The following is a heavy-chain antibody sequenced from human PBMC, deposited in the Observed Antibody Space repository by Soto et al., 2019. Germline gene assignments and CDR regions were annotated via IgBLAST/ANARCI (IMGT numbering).Heavy chain of an antibody. D-gene: IGHD3-16*01. J-gene: IGHJ5*02. Sequence: EVQLVESGGGLIQPGGSLRPSCAASGFSVSGSYMGWVRQAPGKGLEWVSVIYRGGGTYYVDSVKGRFTISRDNSETPSNLQRNGLGADDPAVYYCGRGGGGGWLEFFAPWGQGARVPVPS. CDR3: GRGGGGGWLEFFAP. V-gene: IGHV3-53*01. CDR1: GFSVSGSY. CDR2: IYRGGGT.